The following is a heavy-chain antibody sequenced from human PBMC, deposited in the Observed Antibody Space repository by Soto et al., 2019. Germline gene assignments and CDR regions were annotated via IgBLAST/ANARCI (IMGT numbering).Heavy chain of an antibody. CDR1: GYFISSGSY. J-gene: IGHJ4*02. D-gene: IGHD1-1*01. CDR2: IYHSGST. V-gene: IGHV4-38-2*02. Sequence: PSETLSLTCAVSGYFISSGSYWGWIRQPPGKGLEWIGSIYHSGSTYYNASLKSRVTISVDTSKNQFSLKLNSVTATDTATYYCARELDRYFDYWGQGTLVTVSS. CDR3: ARELDRYFDY.